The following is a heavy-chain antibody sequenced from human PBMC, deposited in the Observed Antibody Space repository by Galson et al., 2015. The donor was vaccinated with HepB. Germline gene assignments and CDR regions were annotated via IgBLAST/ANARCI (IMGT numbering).Heavy chain of an antibody. CDR1: GFTFSSYA. J-gene: IGHJ6*03. V-gene: IGHV3-23*01. CDR3: AKDGNRILWFGELCGWNYMDV. D-gene: IGHD3-10*01. Sequence: SLRLSCAASGFTFSSYAMSWVRQAPGKGLEWVSAISGSGGSTYYADSVKGRFTISRDNSKNTLYLQMNSLRAEDTAVYYCAKDGNRILWFGELCGWNYMDVWGKGTTVTVSS. CDR2: ISGSGGST.